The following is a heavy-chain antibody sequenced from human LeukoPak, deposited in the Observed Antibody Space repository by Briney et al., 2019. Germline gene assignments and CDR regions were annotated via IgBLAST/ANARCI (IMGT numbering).Heavy chain of an antibody. CDR3: AQARSSSGYGPLGLY. CDR2: MDDSGAHT. V-gene: IGHV3-64*02. J-gene: IGHJ4*02. D-gene: IGHD5-12*01. CDR1: GFTFSRYA. Sequence: GSLRLSCAASGFTFSRYAMQWVRQAPDKRLEYVSGMDDSGAHTYYADSVKGRFTISRDNSKNALYLQMNSLRAEDTAVYYCAQARSSSGYGPLGLYWGQGTLVTVSS.